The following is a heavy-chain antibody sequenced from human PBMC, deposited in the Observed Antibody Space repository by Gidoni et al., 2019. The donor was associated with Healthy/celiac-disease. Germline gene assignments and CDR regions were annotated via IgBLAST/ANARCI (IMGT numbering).Heavy chain of an antibody. D-gene: IGHD3-22*01. CDR1: GFTFSNAW. Sequence: EVQLVESGGGLVKPGGSLRLSCAASGFTFSNAWMSWVRQAPGKGLEWGCRIKSKTDGRTTDYAAPVQRRLTLSRDDSKNTLYLQMNSLNTDDSVVDYCTTQDDYDSKHLGQGTLVNVSP. CDR3: TTQDDYDSKH. V-gene: IGHV3-15*01. CDR2: IKSKTDGRTT. J-gene: IGHJ4*02.